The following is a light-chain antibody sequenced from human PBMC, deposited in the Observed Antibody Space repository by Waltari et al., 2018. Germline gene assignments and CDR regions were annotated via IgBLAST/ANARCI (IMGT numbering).Light chain of an antibody. CDR1: QSVSSN. V-gene: IGKV3-15*01. Sequence: EIVMTQSPATLSVSPGERATLSCMASQSVSSNLAWYQQKPGQAPRLLIYGASTRATGIPARFSGSGSGTEFTLTISSLQSEDFAVYYCQQYNNFGQGTRLEIK. CDR2: GAS. J-gene: IGKJ5*01. CDR3: QQYNN.